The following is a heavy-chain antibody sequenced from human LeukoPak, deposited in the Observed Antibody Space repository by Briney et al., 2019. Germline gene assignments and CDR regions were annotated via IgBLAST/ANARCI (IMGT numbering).Heavy chain of an antibody. Sequence: ASVKLSCKASGGTFSNDAISWVRQAPGQGLEWMGRILPMSGIPNYAQKFQGRVTIAADKSTRTAYMEVSSLRFEDTAVYFCAREDGSANYYKIDHYYYYGMDVWGQGTTVTVSS. CDR1: GGTFSNDA. CDR3: AREDGSANYYKIDHYYYYGMDV. D-gene: IGHD3-10*01. V-gene: IGHV1-69*04. CDR2: ILPMSGIP. J-gene: IGHJ6*02.